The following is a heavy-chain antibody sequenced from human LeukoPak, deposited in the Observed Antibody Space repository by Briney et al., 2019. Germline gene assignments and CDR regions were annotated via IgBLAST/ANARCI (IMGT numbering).Heavy chain of an antibody. J-gene: IGHJ4*02. CDR2: ISSSSSYI. D-gene: IGHD1-26*01. CDR1: GFTFSSYS. V-gene: IGHV3-21*01. CDR3: ARDKIVGATYFDY. Sequence: GSLRLSCAASGFTFSSYSMNWVRQAPGKGPEWVSSISSSSSYIYYADSVKGRFTISRDNAKNSLYLQMNSLRAEDTAVYYCARDKIVGATYFDYWGQGTLVTVSS.